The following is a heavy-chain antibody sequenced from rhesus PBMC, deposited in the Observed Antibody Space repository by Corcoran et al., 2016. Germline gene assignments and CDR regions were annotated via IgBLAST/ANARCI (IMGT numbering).Heavy chain of an antibody. CDR3: AREGIAAAGTGYYGLDS. V-gene: IGHV4-73*01. J-gene: IGHJ6*01. CDR1: GGSISGYYY. CDR2: IYGNSAST. Sequence: QVQLQQWGEGLVKPSETLSLTCAVYGGSISGYYYWSWIRPPPGKGLELIGYIYGNSASTNYNPSLKTRVTISKDTSKTQFSLKLSSVTAADTAVYYCAREGIAAAGTGYYGLDSWGQGVVVTVSS. D-gene: IGHD6-25*01.